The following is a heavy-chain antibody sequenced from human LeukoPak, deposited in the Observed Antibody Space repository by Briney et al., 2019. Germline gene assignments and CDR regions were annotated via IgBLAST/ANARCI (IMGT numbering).Heavy chain of an antibody. V-gene: IGHV3-21*01. CDR3: ATSGPHSSGYYYRGMDV. CDR1: GFTFSSYS. J-gene: IGHJ6*02. D-gene: IGHD3-22*01. CDR2: ISSSSNYI. Sequence: RGSLRLSCAASGFTFSSYSMNWVRQAPGKGLQWVSSISSSSNYIDYADSVKGRFTISRDNTKNSLYLQMNSLTADDTAVYYCATSGPHSSGYYYRGMDVWGQGTTVTVSS.